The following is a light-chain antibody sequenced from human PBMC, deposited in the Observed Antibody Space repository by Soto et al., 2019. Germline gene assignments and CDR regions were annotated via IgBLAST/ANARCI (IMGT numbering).Light chain of an antibody. CDR1: QSLLHSNGYNY. V-gene: IGKV2-28*01. J-gene: IGKJ1*01. CDR2: LGS. Sequence: DIVMTQSPLSLPVTPGEPASISCRSSQSLLHSNGYNYLDWYLQKPGQSPHLLIYLGSNRASGVPDRFSGSGSGTDVTLKISRVEAEDVGVYYCMQALQAPPWTFGQGTKVEIK. CDR3: MQALQAPPWT.